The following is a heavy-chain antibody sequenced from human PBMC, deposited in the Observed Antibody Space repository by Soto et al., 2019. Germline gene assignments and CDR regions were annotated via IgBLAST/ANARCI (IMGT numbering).Heavy chain of an antibody. CDR3: ARAGDDFWSGYHSPRDYYYGMDV. V-gene: IGHV3-74*01. Sequence: GGSLRLSCAASGFTFSSYSMNWVRQAPGKGLVWVSRINSDGSSTSYADSVKGRFTISRDNAKNTLYLQMNSLRAEDTAVYYCARAGDDFWSGYHSPRDYYYGMDVWGQGTTVTVSS. CDR2: INSDGSST. D-gene: IGHD3-3*01. CDR1: GFTFSSYS. J-gene: IGHJ6*02.